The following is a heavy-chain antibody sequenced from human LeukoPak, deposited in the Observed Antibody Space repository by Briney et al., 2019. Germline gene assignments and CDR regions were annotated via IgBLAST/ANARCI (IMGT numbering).Heavy chain of an antibody. CDR2: IWYDGSNI. CDR3: ARARNNYDSSGYSALDY. CDR1: GFTFSSYG. J-gene: IGHJ4*02. V-gene: IGHV3-33*01. Sequence: GGPLRLSCAASGFTFSSYGMHWVRQAPGEGLEWVAVIWYDGSNIDYADSVKGRFTISRDNSKNTLYLQMNSLRAEDTAVYYCARARNNYDSSGYSALDYWGQRTLRTVSS. D-gene: IGHD3-22*01.